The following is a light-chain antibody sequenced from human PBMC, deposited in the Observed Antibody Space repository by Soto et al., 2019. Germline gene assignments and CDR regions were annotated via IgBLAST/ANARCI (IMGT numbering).Light chain of an antibody. CDR2: DVT. CDR1: SSDVGGYNY. V-gene: IGLV2-14*01. Sequence: QSALTQPASVSGSPGQSITISCTGTSSDVGGYNYVSWYQQEPGKAPKLMIYDVTYRPSGVSNRFSGSKSDNTASLTISGLQAEDEADYYCSSYTGRTSYVFGTGTKVTVL. CDR3: SSYTGRTSYV. J-gene: IGLJ1*01.